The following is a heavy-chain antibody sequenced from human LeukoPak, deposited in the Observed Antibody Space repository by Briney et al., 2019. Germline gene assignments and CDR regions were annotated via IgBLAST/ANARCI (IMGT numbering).Heavy chain of an antibody. V-gene: IGHV4-59*12. J-gene: IGHJ5*02. Sequence: SETLSLTCTVSGGSISSYYWSWIRQPPGKGLEWIGYIYYSGSTNYNPSLKSRVTISVDRSKNQFSLKLSSVTAADTAVYYCARVGAVAENWFDPWGQGTLVTVSS. CDR1: GGSISSYY. CDR3: ARVGAVAENWFDP. CDR2: IYYSGST. D-gene: IGHD6-19*01.